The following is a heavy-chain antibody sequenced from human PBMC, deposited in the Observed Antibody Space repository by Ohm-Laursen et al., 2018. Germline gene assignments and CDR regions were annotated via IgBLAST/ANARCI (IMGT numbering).Heavy chain of an antibody. D-gene: IGHD5-18*01. V-gene: IGHV3-23*01. CDR1: GFTFSTYG. J-gene: IGHJ4*02. CDR2: ITGDGVIT. Sequence: SLRLSCTASGFTFSTYGMNWVRLAPGKGLEWVSAITGDGVITYYAASVKGRFTISRDNSKNTLYLQVSTLRAEDTAIYYCARSRYTYGDRLDYWGQGTLVTVSS. CDR3: ARSRYTYGDRLDY.